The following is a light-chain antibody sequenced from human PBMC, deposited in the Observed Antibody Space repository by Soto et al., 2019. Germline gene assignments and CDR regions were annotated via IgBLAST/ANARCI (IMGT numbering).Light chain of an antibody. CDR1: SSDVGAYNY. V-gene: IGLV2-8*01. J-gene: IGLJ1*01. CDR2: EVN. CDR3: TSYAGGNNV. Sequence: QLVLTQPPSASGSPGQSVTISCTGTSSDVGAYNYVSWYQQHPGKVPKLVVYEVNKRPSGVPDRFSGSKSGNTASLTVAGLQGEDEADYYCTSYAGGNNVFGTGTKLTVL.